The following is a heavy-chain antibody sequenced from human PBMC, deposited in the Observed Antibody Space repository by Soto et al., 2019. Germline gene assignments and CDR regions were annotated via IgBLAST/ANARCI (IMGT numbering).Heavy chain of an antibody. D-gene: IGHD3-3*01. CDR1: GGPISSYS. V-gene: IGHV4-59*01. Sequence: PSETLSLTCTVSGGPISSYSWSWIRQPPGKGLEWIGYIYYSGSTNYNPSLKSRVTISVDTSKNQFSLKLSSVTAADTAVYYCARAHPFLITVFGVGNDVPHWFDPWGQGTLVTVSS. J-gene: IGHJ5*02. CDR2: IYYSGST. CDR3: ARAHPFLITVFGVGNDVPHWFDP.